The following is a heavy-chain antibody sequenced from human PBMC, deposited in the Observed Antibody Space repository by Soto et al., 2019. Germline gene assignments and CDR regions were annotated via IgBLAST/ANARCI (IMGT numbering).Heavy chain of an antibody. V-gene: IGHV3-48*03. D-gene: IGHD1-26*01. CDR1: GFTFSSYE. CDR2: IGSGGSTI. Sequence: EVQLVESGGGLVQPGGSLRLSCAASGFTFSSYEMNWVRQAPGKGLEWVSYIGSGGSTIYYADSVKGRFTISRDNAKNSLYLQMNSLRVEDTAVYYCARDASVGATKARFDYWGQGTLVTVSS. J-gene: IGHJ4*02. CDR3: ARDASVGATKARFDY.